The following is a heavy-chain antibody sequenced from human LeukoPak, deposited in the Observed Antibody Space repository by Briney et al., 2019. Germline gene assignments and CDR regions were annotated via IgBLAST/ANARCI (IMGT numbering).Heavy chain of an antibody. D-gene: IGHD6-13*01. Sequence: SETLSLTCAVYGGSFSGYYWSWIRQPAGKGLEWIGEINHSGSTNYNPSLKSRVTISVDTSKNQFSLKLSSVTAADTAVYYCASGAGSSWSPGWYYFDYWGQGTLVTVSS. CDR2: INHSGST. CDR1: GGSFSGYY. J-gene: IGHJ4*02. CDR3: ASGAGSSWSPGWYYFDY. V-gene: IGHV4-34*01.